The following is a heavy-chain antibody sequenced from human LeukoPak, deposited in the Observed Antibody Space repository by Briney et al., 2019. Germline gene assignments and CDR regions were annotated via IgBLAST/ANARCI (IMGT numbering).Heavy chain of an antibody. J-gene: IGHJ4*02. CDR2: INPSGGST. D-gene: IGHD5-18*01. V-gene: IGHV1-46*01. CDR1: GYTFTSYY. CDR3: ATGYTYDYSLY. Sequence: ASVKVSCKASGYTFTSYYMHWVRQAPGQGLEWMGIINPSGGSTSYAQKFQGRVTMTRDMSTSTVYTELSSLRSEDTAVYYCATGYTYDYSLYWGQGTLVTVSS.